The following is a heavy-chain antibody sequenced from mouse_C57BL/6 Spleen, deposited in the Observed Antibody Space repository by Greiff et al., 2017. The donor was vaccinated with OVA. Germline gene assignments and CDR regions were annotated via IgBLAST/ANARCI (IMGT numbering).Heavy chain of an antibody. J-gene: IGHJ3*01. CDR1: GYTFTSYW. CDR3: ARSLNGYPAWFAY. V-gene: IGHV1-55*01. CDR2: IYPGSGST. D-gene: IGHD2-2*01. Sequence: VQLQQPGAELVKPGASVKMSCKASGYTFTSYWITWVKQRPGQGLAWIGDIYPGSGSTNYNEKFKSKATLTVDTSSSTAYMQLSSLTSEDSAVYYGARSLNGYPAWFAYWGQGTLVTVSA.